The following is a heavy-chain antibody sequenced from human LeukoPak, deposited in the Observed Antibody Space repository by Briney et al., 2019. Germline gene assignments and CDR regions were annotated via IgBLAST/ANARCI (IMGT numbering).Heavy chain of an antibody. CDR1: GGTFTSYA. Sequence: GAPVKVSCKASGGTFTSYAMRWVRQAPGQGLEWMGGINPNIGAANYAQKFQGRVTITADKSTSTAYMELSSLRSEDTAVYYCARVPISRSELPTQYYCYYGMDVWGKGTTVTVSS. V-gene: IGHV1-69*06. CDR2: INPNIGAA. D-gene: IGHD3-10*01. J-gene: IGHJ6*04. CDR3: ARVPISRSELPTQYYCYYGMDV.